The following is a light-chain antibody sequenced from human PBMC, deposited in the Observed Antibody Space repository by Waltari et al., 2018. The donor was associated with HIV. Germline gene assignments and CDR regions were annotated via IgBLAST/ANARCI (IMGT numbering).Light chain of an antibody. CDR3: ASFASDTTGPV. V-gene: IGLV2-14*01. J-gene: IGLJ2*01. Sequence: QSALTQPASVSGSPGQSITISCTGTSSDVGGFKLVSWYQQFPGKAPKLIIYEVFNRPSGVSDRFSGSKSGNTASLTISDLQAEDEATYHCASFASDTTGPVFGGGTRLTVL. CDR1: SSDVGGFKL. CDR2: EVF.